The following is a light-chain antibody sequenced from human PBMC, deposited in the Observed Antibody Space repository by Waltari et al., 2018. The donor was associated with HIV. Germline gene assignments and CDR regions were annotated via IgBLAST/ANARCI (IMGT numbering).Light chain of an antibody. V-gene: IGKV2-30*01. Sequence: DVVMSQSPLSLPVILGQPASISCRSSQSLVYSDGNTFLNWFQQRPGQSPRRLIYQLSNRDSGVPDRFSGSGSGTDFKLKISRVEAEDVGIYYCMQALQTLLTFGGGTKVEIK. J-gene: IGKJ4*01. CDR2: QLS. CDR1: QSLVYSDGNTF. CDR3: MQALQTLLT.